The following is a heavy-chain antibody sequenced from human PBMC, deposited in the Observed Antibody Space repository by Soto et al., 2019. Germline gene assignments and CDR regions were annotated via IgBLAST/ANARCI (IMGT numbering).Heavy chain of an antibody. J-gene: IGHJ6*02. CDR1: GYTFTSYG. CDR3: AREATEGGSGSYYSFYYYGMDV. Sequence: ASVKVSCKASGYTFTSYGISWVRQAPGQGLEWMGWISAYNGNTNYAQKLQGRVTMTTDTSTSTAYMELRSLRSDDTAVYYCAREATEGGSGSYYSFYYYGMDVWGQGTTVTVSS. D-gene: IGHD3-10*01. V-gene: IGHV1-18*01. CDR2: ISAYNGNT.